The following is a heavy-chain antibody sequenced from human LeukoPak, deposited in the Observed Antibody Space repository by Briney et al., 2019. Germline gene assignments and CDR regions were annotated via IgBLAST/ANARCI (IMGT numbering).Heavy chain of an antibody. D-gene: IGHD6-19*01. Sequence: GASVKVSCKASGGTFSSYAISWVRQAPGQGLEWMGGIIPTFGTANYAQKFQGRVTITADESTSTAYMELSSLRSEDTAVYYCARGGHSSGWDPYYFDYWGQGTLVTVSS. CDR2: IIPTFGTA. CDR3: ARGGHSSGWDPYYFDY. J-gene: IGHJ4*02. CDR1: GGTFSSYA. V-gene: IGHV1-69*13.